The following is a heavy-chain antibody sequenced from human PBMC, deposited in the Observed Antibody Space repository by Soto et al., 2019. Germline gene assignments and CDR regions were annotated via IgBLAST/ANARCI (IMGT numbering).Heavy chain of an antibody. CDR3: ARAVRGVAIDY. CDR2: VWYDGSKQ. CDR1: RFIFNTYG. V-gene: IGHV3-33*01. J-gene: IGHJ4*02. D-gene: IGHD3-10*01. Sequence: QVQLVESGGGVVQPGRSLRLSCAASRFIFNTYGMHWVRQAPGKGLEWLAVVWYDGSKQYYADSVKGRFTISKDNSKNMVYLQMNRLRAEDTAVYYCARAVRGVAIDYWGQGTLVTVSS.